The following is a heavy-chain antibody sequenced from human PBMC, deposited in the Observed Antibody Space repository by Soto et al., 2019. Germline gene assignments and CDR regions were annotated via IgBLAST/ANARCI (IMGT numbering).Heavy chain of an antibody. CDR1: GFTFSSYA. Sequence: EVQLLESGGGLVQPGGSLRLSCAASGFTFSSYAMSWVRQAPGKGLEWVSAISGSGGSTYYADSVKGRFTISRDNSKNTLHLQMNSPRAEDTAVYYCAKAFVPAAKLNWFDHWGQGTLVTVSS. CDR3: AKAFVPAAKLNWFDH. J-gene: IGHJ5*02. CDR2: ISGSGGST. D-gene: IGHD2-2*01. V-gene: IGHV3-23*01.